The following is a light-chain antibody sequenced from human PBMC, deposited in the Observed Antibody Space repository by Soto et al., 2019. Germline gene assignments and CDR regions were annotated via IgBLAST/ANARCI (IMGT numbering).Light chain of an antibody. CDR2: KAS. V-gene: IGKV1-5*03. CDR3: QQSWT. CDR1: QSISSW. Sequence: DIQMTQSPSTLSASVGDRVTITCRASQSISSWLAWYQQKPGKAPKLLIYKASSLESGGPSRFSGSGSGTEFTLTISSLQTDEFATYYYQQSWTCGQGTKVEIK. J-gene: IGKJ1*01.